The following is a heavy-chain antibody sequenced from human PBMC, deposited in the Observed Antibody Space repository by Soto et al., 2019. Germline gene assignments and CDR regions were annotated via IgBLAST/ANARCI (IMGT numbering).Heavy chain of an antibody. CDR2: VSANNGHT. J-gene: IGHJ6*02. CDR1: GFTFSNYG. V-gene: IGHV1-18*01. Sequence: GASVKVSCKASGFTFSNYGLNWVRQAPGQGLEWMGWVSANNGHTNYAQNLQGRVSMTTDTSTSTAYMELRGLRLDDTAVYYCARDIESVTAKHFFYYYAMDVWGQGTTVTVSS. CDR3: ARDIESVTAKHFFYYYAMDV. D-gene: IGHD2-8*01.